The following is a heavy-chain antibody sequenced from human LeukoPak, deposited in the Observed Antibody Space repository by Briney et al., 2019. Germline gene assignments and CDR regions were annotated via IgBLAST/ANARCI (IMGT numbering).Heavy chain of an antibody. D-gene: IGHD2-21*01. Sequence: GGSLRLSCAASGFTFSSYEMNWVRQAPGKGLKWVSYISSSGSTIYYADSVKGRFTISRDNFRNTLHLEMSSLRTDDTAVYYCARDGVVGSRYNHYYHMDVWGRGSTVTVSS. CDR2: ISSSGSTI. J-gene: IGHJ6*03. CDR1: GFTFSSYE. CDR3: ARDGVVGSRYNHYYHMDV. V-gene: IGHV3-48*03.